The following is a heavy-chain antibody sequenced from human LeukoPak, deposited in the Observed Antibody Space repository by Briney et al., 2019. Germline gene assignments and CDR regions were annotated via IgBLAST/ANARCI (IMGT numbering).Heavy chain of an antibody. D-gene: IGHD1-20*01. CDR2: IKQDGSEK. J-gene: IGHJ4*02. CDR1: GFTFSSYW. CDR3: ARDDRSGYDSSFDY. V-gene: IGHV3-7*01. Sequence: PGGSLRLSCAASGFTFSSYWMSWVRQAPGKGLEWVANIKQDGSEKYYVDSVKGRFTISRDNAKNSLYLQMNSLRAEDTAVYYCARDDRSGYDSSFDYWGQGTLVTVSS.